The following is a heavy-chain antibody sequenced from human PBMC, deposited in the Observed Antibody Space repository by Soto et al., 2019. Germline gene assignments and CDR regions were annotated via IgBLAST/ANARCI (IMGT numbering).Heavy chain of an antibody. J-gene: IGHJ6*02. V-gene: IGHV1-18*01. CDR3: AREGVAPYYYYGMDV. CDR1: GYTFTRSG. CDR2: ISTYNGDT. Sequence: QVQLVQSGAEVKKPGASVKVSCKASGYTFTRSGISWVRQAPGQGLEWMGWISTYNGDTNYAQTFQGRVTMTTDTSTSTVHMEVRSLRSDDTAVYYCAREGVAPYYYYGMDVWGHVTPVTVSS. D-gene: IGHD5-12*01.